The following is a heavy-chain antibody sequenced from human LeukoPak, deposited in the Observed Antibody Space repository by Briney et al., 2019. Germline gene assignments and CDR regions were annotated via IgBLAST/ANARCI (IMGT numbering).Heavy chain of an antibody. CDR1: GGTFSSYA. CDR2: IIPIFGTA. Sequence: SVKLSCKASGGTFSSYAISWVRQAPGQGLEWMGGIIPIFGTANYAQKFQGRVTITADESTSTAYMELSGLRSEDTAVYYCASDCSSTSCPPPPLGGGAFDIWGQGTMVTVSS. CDR3: ASDCSSTSCPPPPLGGGAFDI. D-gene: IGHD2-2*01. V-gene: IGHV1-69*13. J-gene: IGHJ3*02.